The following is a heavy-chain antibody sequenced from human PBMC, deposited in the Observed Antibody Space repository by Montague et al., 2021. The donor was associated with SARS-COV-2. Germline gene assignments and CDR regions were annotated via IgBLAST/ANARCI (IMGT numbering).Heavy chain of an antibody. CDR2: IYHTGST. D-gene: IGHD3-22*01. J-gene: IGHJ6*03. Sequence: SETLSLTCAVYGGSFSGHYWTWISQPPGKGLEGIGEIYHTGSTNYNPSLKSRVTISVDTSKNQFSLKLRSVTAADTAVYYCARGRIELSMIVVVMTGASYYMDVWGKGTTVTVPS. CDR1: GGSFSGHY. V-gene: IGHV4-34*01. CDR3: ARGRIELSMIVVVMTGASYYMDV.